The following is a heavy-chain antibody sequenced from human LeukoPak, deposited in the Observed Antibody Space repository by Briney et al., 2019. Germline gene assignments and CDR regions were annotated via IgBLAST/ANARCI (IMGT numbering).Heavy chain of an antibody. D-gene: IGHD3-22*01. CDR3: ASPPADYYDSRDYFDY. J-gene: IGHJ4*02. CDR2: IIPILGIA. CDR1: GGTFSSHV. V-gene: IGHV1-69*04. Sequence: SVKVSCKASGGTFSSHVISWVRQAPGQGLESMVRIIPILGIANYAQKFQGRVTITADKSTSTAYMELGSLRSEDTAVYYCASPPADYYDSRDYFDYWGQGTLVTVSS.